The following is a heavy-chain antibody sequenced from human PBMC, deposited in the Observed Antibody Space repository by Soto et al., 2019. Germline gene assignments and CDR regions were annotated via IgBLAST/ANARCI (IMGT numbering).Heavy chain of an antibody. J-gene: IGHJ6*02. CDR3: ARAGTTGRYYYYGMDV. Sequence: PGGSLRLSCAASGFTFSSYWMSWVRQAPGKGLEWVANIKQDGSEKYYVDSVKGRFTISRDNAKNSLYLQMNSLRAEDTAVYYCARAGTTGRYYYYGMDVWGQGTTVTVS. CDR2: IKQDGSEK. V-gene: IGHV3-7*01. CDR1: GFTFSSYW. D-gene: IGHD1-1*01.